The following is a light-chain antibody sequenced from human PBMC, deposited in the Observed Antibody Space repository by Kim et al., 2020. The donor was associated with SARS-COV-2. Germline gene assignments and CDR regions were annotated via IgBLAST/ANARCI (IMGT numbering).Light chain of an antibody. Sequence: EIVLTQSPATLSVSPGERATLSCRASQSVSSKLARYRQIPGQAPRLLIYGASTRATGVPARFSGSGSGTEFTLTISSLQSEDFAVYYCQQYNNWPPVTFGGGTKVDIK. CDR1: QSVSSK. V-gene: IGKV3-15*01. J-gene: IGKJ4*01. CDR3: QQYNNWPPVT. CDR2: GAS.